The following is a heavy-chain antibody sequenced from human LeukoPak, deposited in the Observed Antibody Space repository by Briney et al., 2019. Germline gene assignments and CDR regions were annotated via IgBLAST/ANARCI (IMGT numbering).Heavy chain of an antibody. Sequence: GGSLRLSCAASGFTFSNAWMSWVRQAPGKGLEWVGRIKCKTDGGTTDYAAPVKGRFTISRDDSKHTLYLQMNSLKTEDTAVYYCTTEFKELGSFFYFYYMDVWGTGTTVTISS. CDR3: TTEFKELGSFFYFYYMDV. D-gene: IGHD3-10*01. CDR1: GFTFSNAW. J-gene: IGHJ6*03. CDR2: IKCKTDGGTT. V-gene: IGHV3-15*01.